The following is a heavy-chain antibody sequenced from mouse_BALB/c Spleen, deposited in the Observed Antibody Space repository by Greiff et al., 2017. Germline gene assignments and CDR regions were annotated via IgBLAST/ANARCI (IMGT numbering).Heavy chain of an antibody. CDR2: ISTYYGDA. J-gene: IGHJ4*01. D-gene: IGHD4-1*01. V-gene: IGHV1S137*01. CDR3: AITGTSAMDY. CDR1: GYTFTDYA. Sequence: QVQLQQSGAELVRPGVSVKISCKGSGYTFTDYAMHWVKQSHAKSLEWIGVISTYYGDASYNQKFKGKATMTVDKSSSTAYMELARLTSEDSAIYYCAITGTSAMDYWGQGTSVTVSS.